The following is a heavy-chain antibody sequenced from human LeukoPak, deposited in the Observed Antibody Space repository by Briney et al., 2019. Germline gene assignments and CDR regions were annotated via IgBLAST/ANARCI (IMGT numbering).Heavy chain of an antibody. CDR1: GFTFSNAW. D-gene: IGHD6-6*01. CDR3: TTDSYSSSFGGFDY. CDR2: IKSKADGGTT. Sequence: PGGSLRLSCAASGFTFSNAWMSWVRRAPGKGLEWVGRIKSKADGGTTDYAAPVKGRFTISRDDSKNTLYLQMNSLKTEDTAVYYCTTDSYSSSFGGFDYWGQGTLVTVSS. J-gene: IGHJ4*02. V-gene: IGHV3-15*01.